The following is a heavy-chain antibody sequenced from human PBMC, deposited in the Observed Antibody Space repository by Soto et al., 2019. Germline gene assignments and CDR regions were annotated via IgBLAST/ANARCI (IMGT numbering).Heavy chain of an antibody. CDR2: ISNDGSST. CDR1: GFTFSSYW. D-gene: IGHD2-2*01. J-gene: IGHJ4*02. V-gene: IGHV3-74*01. Sequence: EMQLVESGGGLVQPGGSLRLSCAASGFTFSSYWMHWVRQAPGKGLVWVSRISNDGSSTSYADSVKGRFTISRDNAENTLSLQVNSLRAEDTAVYYCARVPYCSSTSCYSYFDYWGQGTLVTVSS. CDR3: ARVPYCSSTSCYSYFDY.